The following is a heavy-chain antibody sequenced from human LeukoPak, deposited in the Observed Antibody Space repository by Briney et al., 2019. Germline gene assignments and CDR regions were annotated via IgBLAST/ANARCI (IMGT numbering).Heavy chain of an antibody. CDR1: GGSISTYY. J-gene: IGHJ6*03. Sequence: SETLSLTCTVSGGSISTYYWSWIRQPAGKGLEWIGRIYTSGGTNYNPSLKSRVTMSVDTSKNQFSLKMTSVTAADTAVYYCARGYGSTTLPYYMDIWGKGTTVTVSS. V-gene: IGHV4-4*07. CDR2: IYTSGGT. CDR3: ARGYGSTTLPYYMDI. D-gene: IGHD1-1*01.